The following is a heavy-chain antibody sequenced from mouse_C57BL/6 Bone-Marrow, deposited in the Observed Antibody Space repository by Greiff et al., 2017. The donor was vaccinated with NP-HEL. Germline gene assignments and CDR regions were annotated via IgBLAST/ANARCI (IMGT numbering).Heavy chain of an antibody. CDR1: GFTFSSYA. D-gene: IGHD1-1*01. V-gene: IGHV5-9-1*02. Sequence: EVKLVESGEGLVKPGGSLKLSCAASGFTFSSYAMSWVRQTPEKRLEWVAYISSGGDYIYYADTVKGRFTITRDNARSTLYLQMSSLKSEDTAMYYCTREGYYGSSPYYLDYWGQGTTLTVSS. J-gene: IGHJ2*01. CDR3: TREGYYGSSPYYLDY. CDR2: ISSGGDYI.